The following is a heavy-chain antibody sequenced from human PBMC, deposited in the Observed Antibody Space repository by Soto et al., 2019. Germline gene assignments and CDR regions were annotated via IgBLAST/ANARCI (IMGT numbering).Heavy chain of an antibody. CDR3: VRGRDFAFWGGLNSFDP. Sequence: QVQLVQSGAEVQKPGASVKVSCKASGYTFTSYDIIWVRQAAGQGLEWMGWMNPNSGDTGYAEKFQDRVTMTRNTAINTAYMELSSLTSEDTAVYYCVRGRDFAFWGGLNSFDPWGQGTLVTVSS. CDR1: GYTFTSYD. CDR2: MNPNSGDT. J-gene: IGHJ5*02. V-gene: IGHV1-8*01. D-gene: IGHD3-3*01.